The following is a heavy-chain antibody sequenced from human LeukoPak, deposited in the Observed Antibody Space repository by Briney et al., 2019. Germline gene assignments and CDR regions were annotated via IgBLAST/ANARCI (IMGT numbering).Heavy chain of an antibody. J-gene: IGHJ5*02. V-gene: IGHV3-23*01. CDR2: IRGSGGST. CDR3: ARDSHGADP. CDR1: EFTFSDYA. Sequence: GGSLRLSCAASEFTFSDYAMSWVRQAPGKGLEWVSAIRGSGGSTNYADSVKGRFTISRDNSKNTLYLQMNSLRAEDTAVYYCARDSHGADPWGQGNLVTVSS.